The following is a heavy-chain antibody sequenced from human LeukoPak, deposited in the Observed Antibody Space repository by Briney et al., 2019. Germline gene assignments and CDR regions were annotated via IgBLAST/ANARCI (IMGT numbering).Heavy chain of an antibody. V-gene: IGHV4-30-2*01. CDR2: IHHSGGT. CDR3: ARTIHGYRGYDYFDY. CDR1: GGSISSGDYS. J-gene: IGHJ4*02. Sequence: PSETLSLTCAVSGGSISSGDYSWSWIRQPPGKGLEWIGYIHHSGGTYYNPSLESRVTISMDRSKSQFSLKLSSVTAADTAIYYCARTIHGYRGYDYFDYWGQGTLVTVSS. D-gene: IGHD5-12*01.